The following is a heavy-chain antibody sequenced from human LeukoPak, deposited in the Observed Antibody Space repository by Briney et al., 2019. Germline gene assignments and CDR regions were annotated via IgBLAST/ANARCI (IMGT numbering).Heavy chain of an antibody. CDR3: ARQSLSADTAMAY. CDR2: IYYTGST. J-gene: IGHJ4*02. V-gene: IGHV4-59*08. CDR1: GGSIRSYY. Sequence: SETLSPTCTVPGGSIRSYYWSWIRQPPGKGLEWIGYIYYTGSTYYSPSLKSRVTISVDTSKNQFSLKLSSVTAADTAVYYCARQSLSADTAMAYWGQGTLVTVSS. D-gene: IGHD5-18*01.